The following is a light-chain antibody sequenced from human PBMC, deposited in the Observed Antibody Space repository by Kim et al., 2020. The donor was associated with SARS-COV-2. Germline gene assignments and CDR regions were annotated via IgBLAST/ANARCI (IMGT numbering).Light chain of an antibody. J-gene: IGKJ4*01. V-gene: IGKV3-11*01. CDR3: QQRGDWPLT. CDR2: GSY. Sequence: PGNTTTLSCRTSQSISSYLAWYQQKPGQAPRLIIYGSYNRATGIPVRFSGSRSGTDFTLTISSLEPEDFAVYFCQQRGDWPLTFGGGTKVDIK. CDR1: QSISSY.